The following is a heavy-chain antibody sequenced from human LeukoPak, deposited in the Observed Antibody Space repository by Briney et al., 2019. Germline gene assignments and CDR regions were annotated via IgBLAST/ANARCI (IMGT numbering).Heavy chain of an antibody. V-gene: IGHV3-23*01. Sequence: GGSLRLSCAASGFTFSSYAMSWVRQAPGEGLEWVSAISGSGGSTYYADSVKGRFTISRDNSKNTLYLQMNSLRAEDTAVYYCAKPSGYGSGSYVLWYFDYWGQGTLVTVSS. CDR3: AKPSGYGSGSYVLWYFDY. CDR1: GFTFSSYA. J-gene: IGHJ4*02. CDR2: ISGSGGST. D-gene: IGHD3-10*01.